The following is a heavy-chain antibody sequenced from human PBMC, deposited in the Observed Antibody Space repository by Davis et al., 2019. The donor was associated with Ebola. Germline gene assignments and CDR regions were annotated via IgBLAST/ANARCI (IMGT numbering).Heavy chain of an antibody. CDR3: AKIRLGELSPYFDY. CDR2: ISGSGGST. J-gene: IGHJ4*02. CDR1: GFTFSSYG. V-gene: IGHV3-23*01. Sequence: PGGSLRLSCAASGFTFSSYGMHWVRQAPGKGLEWVSAISGSGGSTYYADSVKGRFTISRDNSKNTLYLQMNSLRAEDTAVYYCAKIRLGELSPYFDYWGQGTLVTVSS. D-gene: IGHD3-16*02.